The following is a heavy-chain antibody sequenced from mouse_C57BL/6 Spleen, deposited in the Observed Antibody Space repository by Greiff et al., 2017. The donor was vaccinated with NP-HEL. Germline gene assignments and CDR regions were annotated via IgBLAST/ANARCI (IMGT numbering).Heavy chain of an antibody. D-gene: IGHD2-2*01. Sequence: EVKLMESGGGLVQPGGSLKLSCAASGFTFSDYYMYWVRQTPEKRLEWVAYISNGGGSTYYPDTVKGRFTISRDNAKNTLYLQMSRLKSEDTAMYYCARRGYGGMDYWGQGTSVTVSS. J-gene: IGHJ4*01. V-gene: IGHV5-12*01. CDR2: ISNGGGST. CDR3: ARRGYGGMDY. CDR1: GFTFSDYY.